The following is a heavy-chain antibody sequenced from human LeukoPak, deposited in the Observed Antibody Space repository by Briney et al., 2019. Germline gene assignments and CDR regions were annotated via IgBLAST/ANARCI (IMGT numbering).Heavy chain of an antibody. CDR3: ARDIVGADLDY. V-gene: IGHV1-46*01. J-gene: IGHJ4*02. CDR1: GYTFTSYY. Sequence: ASVKVSCKASGYTFTSYYMHWVRQAPGQGLEWMGIINPSGGSTSYAQKFQGRVTMTRDMSTSTVYMELSSLRSEDTAVYYCARDIVGADLDYWGQGTLVTVSS. D-gene: IGHD1-26*01. CDR2: INPSGGST.